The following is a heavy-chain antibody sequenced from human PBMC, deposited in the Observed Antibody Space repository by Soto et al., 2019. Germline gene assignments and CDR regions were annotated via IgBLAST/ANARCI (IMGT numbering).Heavy chain of an antibody. CDR2: IIPIFGTA. J-gene: IGHJ4*02. CDR1: GGTFSSFA. V-gene: IGHV1-69*12. CDR3: AVATDYYDSSGEPHFDY. Sequence: QVQLVQSGAEVKKPGSSVKVSCKASGGTFSSFAISWVRQAPGQGLEWMGGIIPIFGTAKYAQKFQGRVTITADESTSTGYIEMSSLRSEDTAVYYCAVATDYYDSSGEPHFDYWGQGTLVTVSS. D-gene: IGHD3-22*01.